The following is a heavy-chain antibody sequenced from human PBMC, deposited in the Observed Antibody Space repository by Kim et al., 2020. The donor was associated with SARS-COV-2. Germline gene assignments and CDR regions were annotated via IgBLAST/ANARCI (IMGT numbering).Heavy chain of an antibody. CDR1: GFTFSSYA. V-gene: IGHV3-30*04. J-gene: IGHJ1*01. Sequence: GGSLRLSCAASGFTFSSYAMHWVRQAPGKGLAWVSVISYDGSNKYYAYSVKGRFTISRDNSKNTLYLQMNSLRAEDTAVYYCSRDRGSGWREYFQHWGQGTLVTVSS. D-gene: IGHD6-19*01. CDR3: SRDRGSGWREYFQH. CDR2: ISYDGSNK.